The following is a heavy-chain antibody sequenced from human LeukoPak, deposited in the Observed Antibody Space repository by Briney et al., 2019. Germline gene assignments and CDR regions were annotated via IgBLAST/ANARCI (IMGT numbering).Heavy chain of an antibody. J-gene: IGHJ2*01. V-gene: IGHV4-59*01. D-gene: IGHD6-6*01. CDR2: IYYSGST. Sequence: SETLSLTCTISGGSISSYYWSWIRQPPGKGLEWIGYIYYSGSTKYNPSLKSRVTISVDTSKNQFSLKLSSVTAADTAVYYCAREGWDSSRPGYFDLWGRGTLVTVSS. CDR3: AREGWDSSRPGYFDL. CDR1: GGSISSYY.